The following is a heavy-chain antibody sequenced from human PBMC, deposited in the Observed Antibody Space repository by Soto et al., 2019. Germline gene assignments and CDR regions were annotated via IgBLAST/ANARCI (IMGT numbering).Heavy chain of an antibody. CDR2: IGTRGNTK. CDR3: ARDGTGYYGEYYDY. CDR1: GFTFSDYH. Sequence: SLRLSCATSGFTFSDYHMSWIRQAPGKGLEWVSYIGTRGNTKYYADSVRGRFTISRDNAKNSLYLQMNSLRADDTAVYYCARDGTGYYGEYYDYWGQGIPVTV. D-gene: IGHD4-17*01. V-gene: IGHV3-11*01. J-gene: IGHJ4*02.